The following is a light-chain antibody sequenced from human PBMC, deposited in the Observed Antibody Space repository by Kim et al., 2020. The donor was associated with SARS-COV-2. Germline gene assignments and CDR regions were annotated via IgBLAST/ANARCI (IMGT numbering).Light chain of an antibody. CDR1: SGSIASNY. CDR2: EDN. J-gene: IGLJ3*02. Sequence: NFMLTQPHSVSESPGKTVTISCTGSSGSIASNYVQWYQQRPGSAPTTVIYEDNQRPSGVPDRFSGSIDSSSNSASLTISGLKTEDEADYYCQSYDSSNWVFGGGTKLPVL. V-gene: IGLV6-57*02. CDR3: QSYDSSNWV.